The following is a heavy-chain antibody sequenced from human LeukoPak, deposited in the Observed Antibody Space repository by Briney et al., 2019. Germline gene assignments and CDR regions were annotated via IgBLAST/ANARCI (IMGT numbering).Heavy chain of an antibody. CDR3: ARKNSFDI. D-gene: IGHD2/OR15-2a*01. J-gene: IGHJ3*02. Sequence: SETLSLTCTVSGGSIDNYYWSWIRQPPGKGLEWIAYISDSGSTNYNPSLKSRVTISLDTSKNQFSLKLTSVTAADTAMYYCARKNSFDIWGRGTMVTVA. CDR2: ISDSGST. V-gene: IGHV4-59*08. CDR1: GGSIDNYY.